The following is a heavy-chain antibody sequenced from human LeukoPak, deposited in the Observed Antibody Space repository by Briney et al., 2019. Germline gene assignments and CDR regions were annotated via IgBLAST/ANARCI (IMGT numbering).Heavy chain of an antibody. J-gene: IGHJ6*03. V-gene: IGHV4-34*01. Sequence: SETLSLTCTVSGGSISSYYWSWIRQPPGKGLEWIGEINHSGSTNYNPSLKSRVTISVDTSKNQFSLKLSSVTAADTAVYYCARVVGGYDYYYYYMDVWGKGTTVTVSS. CDR1: GGSISSYY. D-gene: IGHD5-12*01. CDR3: ARVVGGYDYYYYYMDV. CDR2: INHSGST.